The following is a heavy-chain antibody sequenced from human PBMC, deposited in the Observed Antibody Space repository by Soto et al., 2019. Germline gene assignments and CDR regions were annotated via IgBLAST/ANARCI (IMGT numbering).Heavy chain of an antibody. J-gene: IGHJ5*02. CDR1: GFTFSNYA. Sequence: GGSLRLSCATSGFTFSNYAMSWVRQAPGKGLEWVSAISGSGDSTYYADSVKGRFTVSRDNSKNTLYLQMNILRAEDTAEYYCAFRGYWFDPWGQGTLVTVSS. CDR2: ISGSGDST. CDR3: AFRGYWFDP. V-gene: IGHV3-23*01.